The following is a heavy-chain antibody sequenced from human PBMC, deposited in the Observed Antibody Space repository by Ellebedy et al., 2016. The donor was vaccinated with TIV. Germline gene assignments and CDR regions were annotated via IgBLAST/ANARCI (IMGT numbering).Heavy chain of an antibody. J-gene: IGHJ4*02. CDR1: GFIFTNYG. D-gene: IGHD3-22*01. CDR3: ANYHSGGYGS. V-gene: IGHV3-33*06. Sequence: GGSLRLXCAASGFIFTNYGMHWVRQAPGKGLEWAAVIWSDGNYEYYADSVKGRFTVSRDNSKNTLYLQMNSLRVEDTAVYYCANYHSGGYGSWGQGTLVTVSS. CDR2: IWSDGNYE.